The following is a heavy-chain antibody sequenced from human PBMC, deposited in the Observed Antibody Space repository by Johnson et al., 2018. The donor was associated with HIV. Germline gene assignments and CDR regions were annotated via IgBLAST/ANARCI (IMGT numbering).Heavy chain of an antibody. CDR3: AKGGDYVWGSYRYPDAFDI. CDR1: GFTFSDYY. V-gene: IGHV3-11*04. D-gene: IGHD3-16*02. CDR2: ISSSGSTI. Sequence: QVQLVESGGGLVQPGGSLRLSCAASGFTFSDYYMNWIRQAPGKGLEWVSYISSSGSTIYYADSVKGRFTISRDNAKNSLYLQMNSLRAEDTAVYYCAKGGDYVWGSYRYPDAFDIWGQGTMVTVSS. J-gene: IGHJ3*02.